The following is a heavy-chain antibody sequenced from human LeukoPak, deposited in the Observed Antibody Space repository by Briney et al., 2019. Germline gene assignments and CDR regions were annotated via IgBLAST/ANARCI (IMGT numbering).Heavy chain of an antibody. Sequence: PAETLSLTCTVSGGSISSSSYYWGWIRQPPGKGLEWIGSIYYSGSTYYNPSLKSRVTISVDTSKNQFSLKLSSVTAADTAVYYCARGWELLYYFDYWGQGTLVTVSS. J-gene: IGHJ4*02. CDR2: IYYSGST. CDR1: GGSISSSSYY. D-gene: IGHD1-26*01. CDR3: ARGWELLYYFDY. V-gene: IGHV4-39*01.